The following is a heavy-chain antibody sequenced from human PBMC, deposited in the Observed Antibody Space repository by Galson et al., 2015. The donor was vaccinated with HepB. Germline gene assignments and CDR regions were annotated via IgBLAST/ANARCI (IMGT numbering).Heavy chain of an antibody. CDR1: GFTFSIYA. Sequence: SLRLSCAASGFTFSIYAMTWVRQAPGKGLEWVSSITDSGGSTFYADSVKGRFTISRDNSKNTLFLQVSSLRAEDTAVYYCAKGSRANYDYWGQGTLVTVSS. CDR3: AKGSRANYDY. CDR2: ITDSGGST. J-gene: IGHJ4*02. V-gene: IGHV3-23*01.